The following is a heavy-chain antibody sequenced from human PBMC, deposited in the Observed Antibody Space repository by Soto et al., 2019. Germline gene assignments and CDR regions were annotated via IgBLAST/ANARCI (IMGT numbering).Heavy chain of an antibody. CDR1: GDSISSDGYH. Sequence: LSLTCTVSGDSISSDGYHWSWIRQSPGKGLEWIGYIYNGGRTFYRPSLESRINMSLDATKNSYSLRLTSVTAADTAVYYCARAPVGMDSINFFDHWGQGILVTVS. V-gene: IGHV4-30-4*01. CDR3: ARAPVGMDSINFFDH. D-gene: IGHD2-8*01. CDR2: IYNGGRT. J-gene: IGHJ4*02.